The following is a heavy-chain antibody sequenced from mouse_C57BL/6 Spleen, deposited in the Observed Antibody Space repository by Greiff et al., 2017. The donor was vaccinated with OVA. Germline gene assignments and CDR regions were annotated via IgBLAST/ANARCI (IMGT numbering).Heavy chain of an antibody. Sequence: EVQVVESGGDLVKPGGSLKLSCAASGFTFSSYGMSWVRQTPDKRLEWVATISSGGSYTYYPDSVKGRFTISRDNAKNTLYLQMSSLKSEDTAMYYCARHDGSSSDYWGQGTTLTVAS. CDR1: GFTFSSYG. D-gene: IGHD1-1*01. J-gene: IGHJ2*01. CDR3: ARHDGSSSDY. V-gene: IGHV5-6*01. CDR2: ISSGGSYT.